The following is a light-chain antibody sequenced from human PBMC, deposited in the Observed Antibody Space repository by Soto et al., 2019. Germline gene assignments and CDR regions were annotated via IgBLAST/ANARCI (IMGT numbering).Light chain of an antibody. CDR2: EVS. CDR1: SSDGGGYNY. CDR3: SSYAGSNNLL. Sequence: QSVLTQPPSASGSPGHSVTISCTGTSSDGGGYNYVSWYQQHPGKAPQLMIYEVSRRPSGVPDRFSGSKSGNTASLTVSGLQAEDEADYYCSSYAGSNNLLFGGGTQLTVL. V-gene: IGLV2-8*01. J-gene: IGLJ2*01.